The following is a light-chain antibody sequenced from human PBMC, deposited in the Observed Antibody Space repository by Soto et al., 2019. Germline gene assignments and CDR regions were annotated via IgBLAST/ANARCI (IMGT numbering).Light chain of an antibody. CDR2: DAS. Sequence: IVLTQSPATLSLSPGERATLSCRASQSVGSSLAWYQQKPDQAPRLLIYDASNRATGIPARFSGSGSGTDFTLTISSLESEDFAVYYCLQRGDWPPLTFGQGTKVDIK. V-gene: IGKV3-11*01. J-gene: IGKJ1*01. CDR3: LQRGDWPPLT. CDR1: QSVGSS.